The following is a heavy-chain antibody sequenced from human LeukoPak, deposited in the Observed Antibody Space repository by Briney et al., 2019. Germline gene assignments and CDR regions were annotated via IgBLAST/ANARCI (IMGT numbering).Heavy chain of an antibody. D-gene: IGHD6-19*01. CDR1: XYXXXTXX. CDR3: ARRGYRSGANAFDI. CDR2: XYPGXSXT. Sequence: GESLKISCKGXXYXXXTXXXXXXXXXPXXXXEXXXXXYPGXSXTRYXPSXQGQXTISADKSISTAYLQWSSLKASDTXMYYCARRGYRSGANAFDIWGQGTMVTVSS. J-gene: IGHJ3*02. V-gene: IGHV5-51*01.